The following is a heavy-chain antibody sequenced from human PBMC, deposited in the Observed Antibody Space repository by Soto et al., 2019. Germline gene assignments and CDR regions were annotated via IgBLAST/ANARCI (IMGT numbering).Heavy chain of an antibody. Sequence: QVQLVESGGGVVQPGRSLRLSCAASGFTFSSYGMHWVRQAPGKGLEWVAVIWYDGSNKYYADSVKGRFTISRDNSKNTLYLQMNSLRAEDTAVYYCARPAGVIPNYNYGMDVWGQGTTVTVSS. D-gene: IGHD3-16*02. V-gene: IGHV3-33*01. J-gene: IGHJ6*02. CDR2: IWYDGSNK. CDR1: GFTFSSYG. CDR3: ARPAGVIPNYNYGMDV.